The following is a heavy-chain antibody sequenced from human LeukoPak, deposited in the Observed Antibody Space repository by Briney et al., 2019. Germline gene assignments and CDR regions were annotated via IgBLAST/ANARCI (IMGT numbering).Heavy chain of an antibody. J-gene: IGHJ6*02. CDR1: GFTFSSYA. D-gene: IGHD1-26*01. Sequence: GGSLRLSCAASGFTFSSYAMSWVRQAPGKVLEWVSAISGSGGSTYYADSVKGRFTISRDNSKNTLYLQMNSLGAEDTAVYYCAKGTGSSETSYYYYGMDVWGQGTTVTVSS. CDR2: ISGSGGST. CDR3: AKGTGSSETSYYYYGMDV. V-gene: IGHV3-23*01.